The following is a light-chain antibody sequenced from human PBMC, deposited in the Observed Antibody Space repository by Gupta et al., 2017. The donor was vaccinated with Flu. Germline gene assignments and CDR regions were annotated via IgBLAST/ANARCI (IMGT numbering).Light chain of an antibody. CDR2: GNS. CDR3: QSDDSSLSGYV. J-gene: IGLJ1*01. V-gene: IGLV1-40*01. Sequence: QSVLTQPPSVSGAPGQRVTISCTGSSSNIGAGYDVHWYQQLPGTAPNLLMYGNSNRTSGVPDRFSGSKSGTSASLTITGLQAEDAADYYCQSDDSSLSGYVFGTGTKVTVL. CDR1: SSNIGAGYD.